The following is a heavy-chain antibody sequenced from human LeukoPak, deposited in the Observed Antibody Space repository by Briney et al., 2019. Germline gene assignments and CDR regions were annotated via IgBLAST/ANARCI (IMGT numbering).Heavy chain of an antibody. CDR3: ARQGYRVSAFDI. CDR2: IYYSGST. J-gene: IGHJ3*02. Sequence: SETLSLTCTVSGGSISSYYWSWIRQPPVKVLEWIGYIYYSGSTNYNPSLKSRVTISVDTSKNQFSLKLSSVTAADTAVYYCARQGYRVSAFDIWGQGTMVTVSP. CDR1: GGSISSYY. V-gene: IGHV4-59*08. D-gene: IGHD6-13*01.